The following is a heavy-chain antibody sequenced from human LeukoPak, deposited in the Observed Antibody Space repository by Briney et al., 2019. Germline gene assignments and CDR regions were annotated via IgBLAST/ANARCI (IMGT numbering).Heavy chain of an antibody. D-gene: IGHD3-10*01. Sequence: SETLSLTCTVSGGSISSGDYYWSWIRQPPGKGLEWIGYIYYSGSTYYNPSLKSRVTISVDTSKNQFSLKLSPVTAADTAVYYCARGYGSGSSQEAFSDYWGQGTLVTVSS. J-gene: IGHJ4*02. CDR3: ARGYGSGSSQEAFSDY. V-gene: IGHV4-30-4*01. CDR2: IYYSGST. CDR1: GGSISSGDYY.